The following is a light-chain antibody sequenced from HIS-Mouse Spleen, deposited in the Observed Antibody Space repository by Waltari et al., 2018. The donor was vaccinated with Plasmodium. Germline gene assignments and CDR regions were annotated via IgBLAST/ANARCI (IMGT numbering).Light chain of an antibody. V-gene: IGKV3-15*01. CDR1: QSVSSN. CDR3: QQYNNWSFT. Sequence: EIVMTQSPATLSVSPGERATLSCRASQSVSSNLAWYQQNPGQAPRLLIYGASTRLPARFSGSGSGTEFTLTISSLQSEDFAVYYCQQYNNWSFTFGPGTKVDIK. CDR2: GAS. J-gene: IGKJ3*01.